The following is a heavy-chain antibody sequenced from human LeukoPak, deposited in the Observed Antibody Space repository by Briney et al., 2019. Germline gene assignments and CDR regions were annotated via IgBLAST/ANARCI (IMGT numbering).Heavy chain of an antibody. Sequence: VASVKVSCKASGYTFTSYYMHWVRQAPGQGLEWMGVINPNGGSTSYAQKFQGRVTMTRDTSTSTVYMELSSLRSEDTAVYYCARDTGSYDFWSGYLAGTFDYWGQGTLVTVSS. CDR2: INPNGGST. D-gene: IGHD3-3*01. CDR3: ARDTGSYDFWSGYLAGTFDY. CDR1: GYTFTSYY. V-gene: IGHV1-46*01. J-gene: IGHJ4*02.